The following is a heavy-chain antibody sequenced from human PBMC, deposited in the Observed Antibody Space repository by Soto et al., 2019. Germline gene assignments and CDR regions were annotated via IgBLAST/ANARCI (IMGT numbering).Heavy chain of an antibody. CDR1: GGSFSGYY. Sequence: QVQLQQWGAGLLKPSETLSHTCAVYGGSFSGYYWSWIRQPPGKGLEWIGEINHSGRTHYNPALKSRGTISVDTCKNQFPLKLSCVSAADTAVYYFVLAGCLGYCGKGTLVTVSS. D-gene: IGHD3-16*01. CDR2: INHSGRT. CDR3: VLAGCLGY. V-gene: IGHV4-34*01. J-gene: IGHJ4*02.